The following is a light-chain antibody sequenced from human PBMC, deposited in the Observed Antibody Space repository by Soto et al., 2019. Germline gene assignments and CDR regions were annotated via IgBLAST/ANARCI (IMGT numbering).Light chain of an antibody. CDR1: SSDVGGSNY. Sequence: QSALTQPASVSGSPGQSITISCTGTSSDVGGSNYVSWYQQHPGKAPKVMIYEVTNRPSGVSNRFSGSKSGNTASLTISGLQAEDEADYYCSSYTSTNSHVVFGGGTKLTVL. J-gene: IGLJ2*01. V-gene: IGLV2-14*01. CDR2: EVT. CDR3: SSYTSTNSHVV.